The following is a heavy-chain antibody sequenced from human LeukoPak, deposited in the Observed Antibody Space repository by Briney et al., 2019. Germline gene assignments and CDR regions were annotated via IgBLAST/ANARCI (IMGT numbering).Heavy chain of an antibody. D-gene: IGHD3-3*01. CDR2: INHSGST. CDR1: GGSFSGYY. CDR3: ARGNLPGVERYNWFDS. V-gene: IGHV4-34*01. Sequence: SETLSLTCAVYGGSFSGYYWSWIRQPPGKGLEWIGEINHSGSTNYNPSLKSRVTISVDTSKNQFSLKLSSVTAADTAVYYCARGNLPGVERYNWFDSWGQGTLVTVSS. J-gene: IGHJ5*01.